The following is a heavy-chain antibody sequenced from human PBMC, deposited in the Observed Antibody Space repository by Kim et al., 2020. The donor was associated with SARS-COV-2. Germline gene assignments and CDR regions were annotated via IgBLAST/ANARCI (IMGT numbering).Heavy chain of an antibody. CDR1: GFTFSSYA. V-gene: IGHV3-30*04. D-gene: IGHD4-4*01. Sequence: GGSLRLSCAASGFTFSSYAMHWVRQAPGKGLEWVAVISYDGSNKYYVDSVKGRFTISRDNSKNTLYLQMNSLRAEDTAVYYCARDDTHDYSSPPGYWGQGTLVTVSP. J-gene: IGHJ4*02. CDR2: ISYDGSNK. CDR3: ARDDTHDYSSPPGY.